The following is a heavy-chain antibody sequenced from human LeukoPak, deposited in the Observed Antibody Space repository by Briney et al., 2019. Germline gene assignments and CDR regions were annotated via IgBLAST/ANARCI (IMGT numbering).Heavy chain of an antibody. Sequence: SETLSLTCAVYGGSFSGYYWSWIRQPPGNGLEWIGEINHSGGTNYNPSLKSRVTISVDTSKNQFSLKLSSVTAADTAVYYCASPGMYSSGWYESSYYGMDVWGQGTTVTVSS. V-gene: IGHV4-34*01. D-gene: IGHD6-19*01. CDR2: INHSGGT. CDR1: GGSFSGYY. J-gene: IGHJ6*02. CDR3: ASPGMYSSGWYESSYYGMDV.